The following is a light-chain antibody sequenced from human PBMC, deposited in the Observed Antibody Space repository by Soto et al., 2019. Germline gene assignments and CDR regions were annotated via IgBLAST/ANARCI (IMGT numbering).Light chain of an antibody. Sequence: QSVLTQPPSVSAAPGQRVTISCSGRSSNIANNYVSWYQQFPGTAPKLLIYDNYKRPSGIPDRFSGSQSGTSATLGITGLQAGDEADYYCGTWDSSLSAYVFGTGTQLTVL. CDR3: GTWDSSLSAYV. J-gene: IGLJ1*01. V-gene: IGLV1-51*01. CDR2: DNY. CDR1: SSNIANNY.